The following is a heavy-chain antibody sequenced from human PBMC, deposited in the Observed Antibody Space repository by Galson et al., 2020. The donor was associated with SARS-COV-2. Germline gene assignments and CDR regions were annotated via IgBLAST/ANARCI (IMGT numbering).Heavy chain of an antibody. CDR2: INTRGNN. J-gene: IGHJ4*02. CDR3: ARGSSWYGGFVH. CDR1: GDSISSGSYY. V-gene: IGHV4-61*09. D-gene: IGHD6-13*01. Sequence: SETLSLTCIVSGDSISSGSYYWGWIRQPAGKGLEWIGHINTRGNNNYNPSLKSRVTISLDMSTNQFSLKLTSVTAADTAVYFCARGSSWYGGFVHLGQGTLVTVSS.